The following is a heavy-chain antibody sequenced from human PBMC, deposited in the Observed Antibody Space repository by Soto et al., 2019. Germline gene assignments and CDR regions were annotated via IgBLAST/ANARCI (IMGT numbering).Heavy chain of an antibody. D-gene: IGHD1-26*01. CDR3: AREQWVYYYYYGMDV. CDR2: INHSGST. J-gene: IGHJ6*02. V-gene: IGHV4-34*01. CDR1: GGSFSGYY. Sequence: SETLSLTCAVYGGSFSGYYWSWIRQPPGKGLEWIGEINHSGSTNYNPSLKSRVTISVDTSKNQFSPKLSSVTAADTAVYYCAREQWVYYYYYGMDVWGQGTTVT.